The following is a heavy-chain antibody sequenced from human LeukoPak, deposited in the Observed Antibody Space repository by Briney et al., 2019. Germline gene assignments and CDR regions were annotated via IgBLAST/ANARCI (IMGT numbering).Heavy chain of an antibody. D-gene: IGHD3-22*01. V-gene: IGHV1-8*01. CDR3: AKVGDDSSGYYYYAFDI. CDR1: GYTFTSYD. CDR2: MNPNSGNT. Sequence: ASVKVSCKASGYTFTSYDINWVRQATGQGLEWMGWMNPNSGNTGYAQKFQGRVTMPRNTSISTAYMELSSLRSEDTAVYYCAKVGDDSSGYYYYAFDIWGQGTMVTVSS. J-gene: IGHJ3*02.